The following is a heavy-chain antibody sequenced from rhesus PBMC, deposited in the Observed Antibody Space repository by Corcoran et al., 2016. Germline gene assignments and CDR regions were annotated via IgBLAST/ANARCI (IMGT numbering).Heavy chain of an antibody. CDR3: ARDAPGYYYAFDF. J-gene: IGHJ3*01. D-gene: IGHD3-34*01. Sequence: QLQLKESGPGLVKPSETLSLTCAVSGGSISSNYWRWIRQPPGKGLEWIGRIFGSSGGTDYNPSLKLRVTLSTATSKNQFSLKRISVTSADTAVYYCARDAPGYYYAFDFWGQGLRVTVSS. CDR1: GGSISSNY. V-gene: IGHV4-173*01. CDR2: IFGSSGGT.